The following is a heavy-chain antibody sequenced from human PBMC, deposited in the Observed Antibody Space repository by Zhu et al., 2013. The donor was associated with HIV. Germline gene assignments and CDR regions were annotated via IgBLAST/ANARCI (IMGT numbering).Heavy chain of an antibody. J-gene: IGHJ5*02. CDR3: ARAFRGGSYWALWETINWFDP. V-gene: IGHV1-69*01. CDR2: IIPIFGTA. CDR1: GGTFSSYA. Sequence: QVQLVQSGAEVKKPGSSVKVSCKASGGTFSSYAISWVRQAPGQGLEWMGGIIPIFGTANYAQKFQGRVTITADESTSTAYMELSSLRPEDTAVYYCARAFRGGSYWALWETINWFDPWGQGTLVTVSS. D-gene: IGHD1-26*01.